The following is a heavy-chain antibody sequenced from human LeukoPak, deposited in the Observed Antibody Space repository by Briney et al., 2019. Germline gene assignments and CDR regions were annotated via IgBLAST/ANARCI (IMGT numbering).Heavy chain of an antibody. D-gene: IGHD2-15*01. V-gene: IGHV1-18*01. CDR3: ARGYCSGGSCYSYYYYNYMDV. Sequence: ASVKVSCKASGGTFSSYAISWVRQAPGQGLEWMGWIHIYRGNTNYAQKFQGRVTMTTDTSTSTVYMEVRGLRSDDTAMYYCARGYCSGGSCYSYYYYNYMDVWGKGTTVTVSS. J-gene: IGHJ6*03. CDR2: IHIYRGNT. CDR1: GGTFSSYA.